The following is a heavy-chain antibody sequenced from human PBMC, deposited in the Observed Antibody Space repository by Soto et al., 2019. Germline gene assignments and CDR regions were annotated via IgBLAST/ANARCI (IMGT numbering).Heavy chain of an antibody. CDR1: GGSISSSSYY. D-gene: IGHD2-2*01. Sequence: SETLSLTCTVSGGSISSSSYYWGWIRQPPGKGLEWIGSIYYSGSTYYNPSLKSRVTISVDTSKNQFSLKLSSVTAADTAVYYCASRTTDIVVVPAAIRGGVDYYYGMDVWGQGTTVTVSS. CDR2: IYYSGST. J-gene: IGHJ6*02. V-gene: IGHV4-39*01. CDR3: ASRTTDIVVVPAAIRGGVDYYYGMDV.